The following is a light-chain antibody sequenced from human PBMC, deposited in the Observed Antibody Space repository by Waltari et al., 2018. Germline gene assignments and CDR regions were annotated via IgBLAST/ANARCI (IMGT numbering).Light chain of an antibody. J-gene: IGLJ2*01. Sequence: SALTQPRSVSASPGQSVTISCTGSSRDVGAYNYVPLYQQPPGKAPKLIIYDVTDRPSGVPDRFSGSKSGNTASLTISGLQSEDEADYYCCSYAGRSIFGLFGGGTKLTVL. CDR2: DVT. CDR1: SRDVGAYNY. CDR3: CSYAGRSIFGL. V-gene: IGLV2-11*01.